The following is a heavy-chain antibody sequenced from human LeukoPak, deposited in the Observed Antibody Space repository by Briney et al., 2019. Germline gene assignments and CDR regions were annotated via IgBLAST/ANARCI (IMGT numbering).Heavy chain of an antibody. D-gene: IGHD5-12*01. Sequence: ASVKVSCKASGYTFTSYGISWVRQAPGQGLEWMGWISAYNGNTNYAQKLQGRVNMTTDTSTSTAYMELRSLRSDDTAVYYCARDLLSGYDPYEAFDYWGQGTLVTVSS. CDR3: ARDLLSGYDPYEAFDY. J-gene: IGHJ4*02. V-gene: IGHV1-18*01. CDR1: GYTFTSYG. CDR2: ISAYNGNT.